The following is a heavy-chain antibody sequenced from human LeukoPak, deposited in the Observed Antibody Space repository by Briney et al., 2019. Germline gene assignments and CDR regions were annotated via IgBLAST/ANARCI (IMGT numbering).Heavy chain of an antibody. CDR2: IWYDGSNK. CDR3: VRDFRSADY. Sequence: GGSLRLSCTASGFTFSDYGMHWVRQPPGKGLEWVAIIWYDGSNKTYEDSVKGRFTISRDNSKNTLYLQMNSLRVEDTAVYYCVRDFRSADYWGQGTLVTVSS. CDR1: GFTFSDYG. V-gene: IGHV3-33*01. J-gene: IGHJ4*02.